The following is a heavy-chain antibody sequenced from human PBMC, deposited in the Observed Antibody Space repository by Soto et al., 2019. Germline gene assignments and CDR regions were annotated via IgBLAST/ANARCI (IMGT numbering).Heavy chain of an antibody. CDR3: VRAFGY. CDR1: GFNFSSRS. Sequence: EVQLVESGGGLVQPGGSLRLSCAASGFNFSSRSMNWVRQAPGKGLEWVSYISDSGSSIYYAASVRGRFTISRDNAKKSLYLQMDRLRDEDTALYYCVRAFGYWGQGTLVTVSS. CDR2: ISDSGSSI. J-gene: IGHJ4*02. V-gene: IGHV3-48*02.